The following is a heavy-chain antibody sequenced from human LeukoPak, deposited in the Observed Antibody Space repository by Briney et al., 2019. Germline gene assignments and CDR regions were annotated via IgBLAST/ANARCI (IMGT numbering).Heavy chain of an antibody. CDR3: ARDSPYSSGWYGYGFDI. V-gene: IGHV1-8*02. CDR1: GYTFTSYD. CDR2: MNPNSGNT. D-gene: IGHD6-19*01. Sequence: ASVKVSCKASGYTFTSYDINWVRQATGQGLEWMGWMNPNSGNTGYAQKFQGRVTMTRNTSISTAYMELSSLRSEDTAVYYCARDSPYSSGWYGYGFDIWGQGTMVTVSS. J-gene: IGHJ3*02.